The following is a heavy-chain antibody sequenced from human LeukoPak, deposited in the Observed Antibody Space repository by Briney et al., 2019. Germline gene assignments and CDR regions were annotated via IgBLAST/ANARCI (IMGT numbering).Heavy chain of an antibody. V-gene: IGHV3-21*01. D-gene: IGHD3-3*01. J-gene: IGHJ4*02. CDR2: ISSSSRYI. CDR1: GFTFSTCG. CDR3: ATHLTIFGVVI. Sequence: GGSLRLSCAASGFTFSTCGMTWVRQAPGKGLEWVSSISSSSRYIYYADSVKGRFTISRDNAKNSLYLQMNSLRAEDTAVYYCATHLTIFGVVIWGQGTLVTVSS.